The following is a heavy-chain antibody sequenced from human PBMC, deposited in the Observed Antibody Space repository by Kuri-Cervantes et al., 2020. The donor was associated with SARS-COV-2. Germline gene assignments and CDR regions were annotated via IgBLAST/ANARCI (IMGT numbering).Heavy chain of an antibody. Sequence: SQTLSLTCADYGGSFSDYYWSWVRQPPGEGLECIGEINHSGNTNYDPSLKSRVTISIDTSKNHFSLKLSSMTAADTAVYYCVKGGARFTNSGVVIANWFDPWGQGTLVTVSS. J-gene: IGHJ5*02. CDR2: INHSGNT. V-gene: IGHV4-34*01. CDR1: GGSFSDYY. D-gene: IGHD3-3*01. CDR3: VKGGARFTNSGVVIANWFDP.